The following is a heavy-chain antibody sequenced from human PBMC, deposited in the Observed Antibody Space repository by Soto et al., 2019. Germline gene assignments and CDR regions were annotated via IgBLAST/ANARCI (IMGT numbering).Heavy chain of an antibody. V-gene: IGHV1-3*01. CDR2: INPGNDNT. CDR1: GYTLTTYA. J-gene: IGHJ4*02. Sequence: QVQLVQSGAEVKKPGASVKVSCKASGYTLTTYAMHWVRQAPGQRLEWMGCINPGNDNTRYSQKFQGRVTITRDTSGSTAYMELSSLISEDTAVYYCARDNSGYSPFDYWGQGTLVSVSS. D-gene: IGHD3-22*01. CDR3: ARDNSGYSPFDY.